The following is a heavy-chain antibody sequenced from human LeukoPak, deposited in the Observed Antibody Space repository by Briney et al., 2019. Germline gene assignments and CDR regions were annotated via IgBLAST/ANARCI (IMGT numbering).Heavy chain of an antibody. CDR1: GGSISSGDYY. Sequence: TSQTLSLTCTVSGGSISSGDYYWSWIRQPPGKGLEWIGYIYYSGSTYYNPSLKSRVTISVDTSKNQFSLKLSSVTAADTAVYYCARALDCSSTSCSPSYNWFDPWGQGTLVTVSS. CDR2: IYYSGST. D-gene: IGHD2-2*01. CDR3: ARALDCSSTSCSPSYNWFDP. V-gene: IGHV4-30-4*01. J-gene: IGHJ5*02.